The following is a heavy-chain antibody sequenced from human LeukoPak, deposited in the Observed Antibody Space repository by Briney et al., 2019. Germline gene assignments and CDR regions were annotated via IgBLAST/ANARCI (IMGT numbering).Heavy chain of an antibody. D-gene: IGHD6-19*01. CDR3: ARDKQWLNCFDY. V-gene: IGHV3-30-3*01. CDR1: GFTFSTNA. J-gene: IGHJ4*02. CDR2: ISYDGSNK. Sequence: GGSLRLSCAASGFTFSTNAMHWVRQAPGKGLEWVAVISYDGSNKYYADSVKGRFTISRDNSKNTLYLQMNSLRAEGTAVYYCARDKQWLNCFDYWGQGTLVTVSS.